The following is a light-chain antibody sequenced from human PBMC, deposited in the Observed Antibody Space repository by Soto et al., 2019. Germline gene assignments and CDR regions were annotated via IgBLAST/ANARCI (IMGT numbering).Light chain of an antibody. CDR2: DTS. Sequence: EIVMTQSPATLSVSPGQRATLSCRASQSITGNLTWYQQKPGQAPRLLIYDTSTRATGVPARFSGSRSGPEFTLTINSLQSEDFAIYYCQPYNNWPLTFGGGTKVDIK. CDR1: QSITGN. V-gene: IGKV3-15*01. J-gene: IGKJ4*01. CDR3: QPYNNWPLT.